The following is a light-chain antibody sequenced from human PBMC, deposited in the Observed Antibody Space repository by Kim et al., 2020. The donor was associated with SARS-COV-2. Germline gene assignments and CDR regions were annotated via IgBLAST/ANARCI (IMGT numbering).Light chain of an antibody. J-gene: IGLJ3*02. V-gene: IGLV4-69*01. CDR1: SGHSNYA. CDR2: VDSDGSH. Sequence: QLALTQSPSASASLGASVKLTCTLSSGHSNYAIAWHQQQPEKGPRYLMKVDSDGSHNKGDGIPDRFSGSSSGAERYLTISSLQSEDEADYYCQTWDTGIRVFGGGTQLTVL. CDR3: QTWDTGIRV.